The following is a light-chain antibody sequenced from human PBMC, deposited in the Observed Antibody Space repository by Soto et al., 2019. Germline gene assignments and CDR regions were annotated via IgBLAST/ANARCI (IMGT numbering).Light chain of an antibody. J-gene: IGLJ1*01. CDR3: CSYAGSYTYV. CDR1: SSDVGGYNY. V-gene: IGLV2-11*01. Sequence: QSVLTQPRSVSGSPGQSVTISCTGTSSDVGGYNYVSWYQQHPDKAPKLMIYDVSKRPSGVPDRFSGSKSGNTASLTISGLQAEDEADYNCCSYAGSYTYVFGTGTKLTVL. CDR2: DVS.